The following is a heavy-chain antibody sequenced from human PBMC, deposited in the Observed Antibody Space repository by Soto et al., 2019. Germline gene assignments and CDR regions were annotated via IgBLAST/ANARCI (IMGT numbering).Heavy chain of an antibody. D-gene: IGHD3-22*01. CDR3: ARTYDGSGPNSGGYGFDI. CDR2: IYYSGST. J-gene: IGHJ3*02. V-gene: IGHV4-59*01. Sequence: QVQLQESGPGLVKPSETLSLSCSVSGGSISSYYWSWIRQPPGKGLEWIAYIYYSGSTSYNPSLKSRVSISLDTSKNQFSRKLSSVTAADTAVYYCARTYDGSGPNSGGYGFDIWGQGTIVTVSS. CDR1: GGSISSYY.